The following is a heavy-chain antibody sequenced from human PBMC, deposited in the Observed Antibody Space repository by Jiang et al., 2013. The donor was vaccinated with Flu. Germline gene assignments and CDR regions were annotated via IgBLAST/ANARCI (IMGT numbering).Heavy chain of an antibody. Sequence: SRDNSKNTLYLQMNSLRAEDTAVYYCAKDGDHSGSSIFDPWGQGTLVTVSS. J-gene: IGHJ5*02. D-gene: IGHD1-26*01. CDR3: AKDGDHSGSSIFDP. V-gene: IGHV3-23*01.